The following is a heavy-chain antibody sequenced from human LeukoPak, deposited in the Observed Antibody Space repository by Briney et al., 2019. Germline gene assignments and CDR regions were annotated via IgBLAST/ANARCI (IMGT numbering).Heavy chain of an antibody. D-gene: IGHD3-22*01. CDR1: GFTLSSYA. CDR2: ISGSGGST. Sequence: PGGSLRLSSAPSGFTLSSYAMSWVRQAPGKGLEWVSAISGSGGSTYYADSVKGRFTISRDNAKNSLYLQMNSLRAEDTAVYYCARGDEYYYDSSGYIDYWGQGTLVTVSS. J-gene: IGHJ4*02. CDR3: ARGDEYYYDSSGYIDY. V-gene: IGHV3-23*01.